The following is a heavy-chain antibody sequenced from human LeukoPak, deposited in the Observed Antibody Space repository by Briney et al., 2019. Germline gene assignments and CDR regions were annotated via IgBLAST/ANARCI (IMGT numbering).Heavy chain of an antibody. J-gene: IGHJ3*02. V-gene: IGHV3-53*01. CDR3: ASPFYFDSSGLDAFDI. Sequence: GGSLRLSCAASGFTVSSNYMSWVRQAPGKGLEWVSVIYSGGSTYYADSVKGRFTISRDNSKNTLYLQMNSLRAEDTAVYYCASPFYFDSSGLDAFDIWGQGTMVTVSS. CDR1: GFTVSSNY. CDR2: IYSGGST. D-gene: IGHD3-22*01.